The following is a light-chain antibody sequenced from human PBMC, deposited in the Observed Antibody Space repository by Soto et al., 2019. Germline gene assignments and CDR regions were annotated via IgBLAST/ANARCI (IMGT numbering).Light chain of an antibody. Sequence: QSALTQPPSASGSPGQSVTISCTGTSSDVGAYKYGSWYQQYPGKAPKLMIYEVTKRPSGVPDRFSGSKSGNTASLTVSGLQAEDEADYYCTSYVGNDIWVFGGGTKLTVL. CDR1: SSDVGAYKY. CDR2: EVT. V-gene: IGLV2-8*01. CDR3: TSYVGNDIWV. J-gene: IGLJ3*02.